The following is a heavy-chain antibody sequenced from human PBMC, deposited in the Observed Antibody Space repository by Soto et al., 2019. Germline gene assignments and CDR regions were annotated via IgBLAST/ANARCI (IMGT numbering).Heavy chain of an antibody. V-gene: IGHV4-61*01. Sequence: SETLSLTCTVSGGSVSSGSYYWSWIRQPPGKGLEWIGYIYYSGSTNYNPSLKSRVTISVDTSKNQFSLKLSSVTAADTAVYYCARGAPRGFLDYLGQGTLVTVSS. J-gene: IGHJ4*02. D-gene: IGHD3-10*01. CDR1: GGSVSSGSYY. CDR3: ARGAPRGFLDY. CDR2: IYYSGST.